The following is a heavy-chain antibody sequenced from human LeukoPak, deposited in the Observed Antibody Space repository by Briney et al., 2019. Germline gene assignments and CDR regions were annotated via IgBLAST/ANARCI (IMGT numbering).Heavy chain of an antibody. CDR2: ISSSSSYI. D-gene: IGHD6-19*01. J-gene: IGHJ5*02. CDR1: GFTFSSYS. Sequence: GGSLRLSCAASGFTFSSYSMNWVRQAPGKGLEWVSSISSSSSYIYYADSVKGRFTISRDNAKNSLYLQMNSLRAEDTAVYYCARDLEAVAGTRWFDPWGQGTLVTVSS. V-gene: IGHV3-21*01. CDR3: ARDLEAVAGTRWFDP.